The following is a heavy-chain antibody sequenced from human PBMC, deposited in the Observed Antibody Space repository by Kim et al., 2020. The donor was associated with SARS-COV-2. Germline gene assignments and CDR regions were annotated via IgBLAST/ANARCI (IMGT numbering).Heavy chain of an antibody. Sequence: GGSLRLSCAASGFTFSSYGMHWVRQAPGKGLEWVAVISYDGSNKYYADSVKGRFTISRDNSKNTLYLQMNSLRAEDTAVYYCAKSRGSGSYYRDAYYYYGMDVWGQGTTVTVSS. J-gene: IGHJ6*02. CDR2: ISYDGSNK. CDR3: AKSRGSGSYYRDAYYYYGMDV. V-gene: IGHV3-30*18. CDR1: GFTFSSYG. D-gene: IGHD3-10*01.